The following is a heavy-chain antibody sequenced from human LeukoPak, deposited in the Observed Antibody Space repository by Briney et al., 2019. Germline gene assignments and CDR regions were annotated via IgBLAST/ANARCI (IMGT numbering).Heavy chain of an antibody. J-gene: IGHJ4*02. D-gene: IGHD3-22*01. Sequence: PGGSLRLSCAASGFTFSAYYMSWIRQAPGKGLEWVSFISSGGSYTNYADSVKGRFTISRDNAKNSLYLQMTSLRAEDTAVYYCARVLIDSSAYYLDYWGQGTLVTVSS. CDR2: ISSGGSYT. CDR3: ARVLIDSSAYYLDY. CDR1: GFTFSAYY. V-gene: IGHV3-11*06.